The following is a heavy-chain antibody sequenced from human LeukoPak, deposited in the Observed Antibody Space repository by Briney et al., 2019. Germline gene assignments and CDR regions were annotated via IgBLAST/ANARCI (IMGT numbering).Heavy chain of an antibody. D-gene: IGHD6-25*01. CDR2: INHSGST. CDR1: GGSFSGYY. Sequence: SETLSLTCAVYGGSFSGYYWSWIRQPPGKGLEWIGEINHSGSTNYNPSLKSRVTISVDTSKNQFSLKLSSVTAADTAVYYCARDSGYGGDYWGQGTLVTVSS. J-gene: IGHJ4*02. CDR3: ARDSGYGGDY. V-gene: IGHV4-34*01.